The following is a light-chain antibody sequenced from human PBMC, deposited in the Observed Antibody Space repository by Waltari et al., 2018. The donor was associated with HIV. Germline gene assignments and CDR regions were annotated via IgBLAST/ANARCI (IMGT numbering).Light chain of an antibody. J-gene: IGLJ3*02. CDR1: SSDVGGYNY. CDR3: SSYTSSSTRV. Sequence: QSALPQPASVSGSPGQSITISCTGTSSDVGGYNYVSWYQRQPGKAPKLMIYDVNNRPSGVSNRFSGSKSGNTASLTISGLQAEDEADYYCSSYTSSSTRVFGGGTKVTVL. V-gene: IGLV2-14*03. CDR2: DVN.